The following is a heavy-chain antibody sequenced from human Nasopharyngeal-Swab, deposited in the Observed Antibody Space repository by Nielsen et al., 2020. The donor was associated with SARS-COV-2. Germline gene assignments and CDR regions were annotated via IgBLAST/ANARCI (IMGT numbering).Heavy chain of an antibody. D-gene: IGHD1-26*01. Sequence: GSLRLSCTVSGGSMRSYYWNWIRQPPGKGLEWIGYIYYSGSTNYNPSPKSRVTISVDTSENQFSLKLRSVTAADTAVYYCARLLSGTKPPHDAFDIWGQGTMVTVSS. CDR2: IYYSGST. V-gene: IGHV4-59*08. CDR3: ARLLSGTKPPHDAFDI. CDR1: GGSMRSYY. J-gene: IGHJ3*02.